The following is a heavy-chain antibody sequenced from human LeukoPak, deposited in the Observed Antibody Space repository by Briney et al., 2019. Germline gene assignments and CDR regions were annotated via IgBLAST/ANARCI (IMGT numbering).Heavy chain of an antibody. V-gene: IGHV1-46*01. Sequence: ASVKVSCKASGGTFSSYAISWVRQAPGQGLEWMGIINPSGGSTSYAQKFQGRVTMTRDTSTSTVYMELSSLRSEDTAVYYCARWGEGLLRDRNAFDIWGQGTMVTVSS. D-gene: IGHD3-16*01. J-gene: IGHJ3*02. CDR1: GGTFSSYA. CDR3: ARWGEGLLRDRNAFDI. CDR2: INPSGGST.